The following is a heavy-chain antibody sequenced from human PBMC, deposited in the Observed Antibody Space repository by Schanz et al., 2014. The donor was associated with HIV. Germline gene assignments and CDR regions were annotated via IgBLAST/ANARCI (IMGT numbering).Heavy chain of an antibody. Sequence: EVQLVESGGGLVKPGGSLRLSCAASGFTFSIYSMNWVRQAPGKGLEWVSSISSDSSYIFYADSMKGRFTISRDNARNSLYLQLRSLRAEDTAVYYCARGGLGVVAEGNAFDLWGQGTLVTVSS. V-gene: IGHV3-21*01. J-gene: IGHJ3*01. D-gene: IGHD2-15*01. CDR2: ISSDSSYI. CDR1: GFTFSIYS. CDR3: ARGGLGVVAEGNAFDL.